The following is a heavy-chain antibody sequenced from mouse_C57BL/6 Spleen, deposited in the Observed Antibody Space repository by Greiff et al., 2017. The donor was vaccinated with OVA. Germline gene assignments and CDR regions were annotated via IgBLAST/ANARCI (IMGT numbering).Heavy chain of an antibody. J-gene: IGHJ4*01. CDR3: AQTPYYSFYAMDY. V-gene: IGHV6-3*01. CDR2: IRLKSDNYAT. Sequence: EVKLQESGGGLVQPGGSMKLSCVASGFTFSNYWMNWVRQSPEKGLEWVAQIRLKSDNYATHYAESVKGRFTISRDDSKSSVYLQMNNLRAEDTGSYYCAQTPYYSFYAMDYWGQGTSVTVSS. CDR1: GFTFSNYW. D-gene: IGHD1-1*01.